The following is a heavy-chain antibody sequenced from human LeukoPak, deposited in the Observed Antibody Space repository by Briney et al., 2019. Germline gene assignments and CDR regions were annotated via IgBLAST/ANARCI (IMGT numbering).Heavy chain of an antibody. Sequence: SSAKVSCKASGGTFSSYAISWVRQAPGQGLEWMGGIIPIFDTANYAQKFQGRVTITADESTSTAYMELSSLRSEDTAVYYCARSSRYCSSTSCYDSYYYYYMDVWGKGTTVTVSS. V-gene: IGHV1-69*01. CDR3: ARSSRYCSSTSCYDSYYYYYMDV. J-gene: IGHJ6*03. D-gene: IGHD2-2*01. CDR1: GGTFSSYA. CDR2: IIPIFDTA.